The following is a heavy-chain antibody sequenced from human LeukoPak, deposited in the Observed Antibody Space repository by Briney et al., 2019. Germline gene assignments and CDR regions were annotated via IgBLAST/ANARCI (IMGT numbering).Heavy chain of an antibody. J-gene: IGHJ4*02. D-gene: IGHD4/OR15-4a*01. Sequence: ECVAIISGGGGTTYYVDSVKGRFTVSRDNSKNTLYLQMNNLGAVVTAVYYCAKTMGSSWVFDYWGQGTLVIVSS. CDR2: ISGGGGTT. CDR3: AKTMGSSWVFDY. V-gene: IGHV3-23*01.